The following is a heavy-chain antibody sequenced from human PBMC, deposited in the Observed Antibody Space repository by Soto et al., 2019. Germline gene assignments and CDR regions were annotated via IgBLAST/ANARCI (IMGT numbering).Heavy chain of an antibody. Sequence: GGSLRLSCAASGFTFSNAWMSWVRQAPGKGLEWVGRIKSKTDGGTTDYAAPVKGRFTISRDDSKNTLYLQMNSLKTEDTAVYYCTTGAHKIPAAIWDYFDYWGQGTLVTVSS. CDR1: GFTFSNAW. CDR2: IKSKTDGGTT. J-gene: IGHJ4*02. V-gene: IGHV3-15*01. CDR3: TTGAHKIPAAIWDYFDY. D-gene: IGHD2-2*02.